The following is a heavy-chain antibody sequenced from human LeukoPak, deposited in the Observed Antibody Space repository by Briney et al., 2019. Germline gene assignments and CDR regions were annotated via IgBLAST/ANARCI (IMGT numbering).Heavy chain of an antibody. CDR2: IYYSGST. D-gene: IGHD4-17*01. Sequence: SETLSLTXTVSGGSISSSSYYWGWIRQPPGKGLEWIGSIYYSGSTYYNPSLKSRVTISVDTSKNQFSLKLSSVTAADTAVYYCARETTVTTTPKYWYFDLWGHGTLVTVSS. V-gene: IGHV4-39*01. CDR1: GGSISSSSYY. CDR3: ARETTVTTTPKYWYFDL. J-gene: IGHJ2*01.